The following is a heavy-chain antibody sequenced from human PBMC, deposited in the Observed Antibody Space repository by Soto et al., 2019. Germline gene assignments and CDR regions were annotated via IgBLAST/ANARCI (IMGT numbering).Heavy chain of an antibody. CDR2: IWYDGSNK. V-gene: IGHV3-30*02. J-gene: IGHJ4*02. CDR3: AKDQGYRPRFANIQDY. CDR1: GFTFSSYG. Sequence: PGGSLRLSCAASGFTFSSYGMHWVRQAPGKGLEWVAVIWYDGSNKYYADSVKGRFTISRDNSKNTLYLQMNSLRAEDTAVYYCAKDQGYRPRFANIQDYWGQGTLVTVSS. D-gene: IGHD5-18*01.